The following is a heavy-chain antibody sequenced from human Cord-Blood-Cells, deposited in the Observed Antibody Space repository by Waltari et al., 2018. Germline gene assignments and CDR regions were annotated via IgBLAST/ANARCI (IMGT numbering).Heavy chain of an antibody. CDR1: GGSISSYY. CDR2: IYTSGST. V-gene: IGHV4-4*07. CDR3: ARQAGDYYYYGMDV. Sequence: LTCTISGGSISSYYWSWIRQPAGKGLEWIGRIYTSGSTNYNPSLKSRVTMSVDTSKNQFSLKLSSVTAADTAVYYCARQAGDYYYYGMDVWGQGTTVTVSS. J-gene: IGHJ6*02. D-gene: IGHD4-17*01.